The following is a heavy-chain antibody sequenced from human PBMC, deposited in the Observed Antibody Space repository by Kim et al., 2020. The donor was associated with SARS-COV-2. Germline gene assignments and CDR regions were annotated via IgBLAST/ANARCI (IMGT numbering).Heavy chain of an antibody. CDR3: ARGYSSSWYWAFDI. V-gene: IGHV3-13*01. D-gene: IGHD6-13*01. J-gene: IGHJ3*02. Sequence: PGSVKGRFTISRENAKNSLYLQMNSQRAGDTAVYYCARGYSSSWYWAFDIWGQGTMVTVSS.